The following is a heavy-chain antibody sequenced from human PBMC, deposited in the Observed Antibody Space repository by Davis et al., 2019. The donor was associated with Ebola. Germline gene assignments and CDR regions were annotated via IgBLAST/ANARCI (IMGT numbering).Heavy chain of an antibody. CDR1: GGSISSYY. CDR3: ARDTGAKFDYDSSGYYSDAFDI. CDR2: IYTSGST. D-gene: IGHD3-22*01. Sequence: SETLSLTCTVSGGSISSYYWNWIRQPAGKGLEWIGHIYTSGSTNYNPSLKSRVTVSVDTSKNQFSLKLSSVTAADTAVYYCARDTGAKFDYDSSGYYSDAFDIWGQGTMVTVSS. V-gene: IGHV4-4*07. J-gene: IGHJ3*02.